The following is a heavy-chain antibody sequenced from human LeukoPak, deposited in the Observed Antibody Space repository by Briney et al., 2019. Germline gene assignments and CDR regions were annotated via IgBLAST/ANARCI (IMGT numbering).Heavy chain of an antibody. Sequence: NPSETLSLTCTVSGGSISSSSYYWGWIRQPPGKGLEWIGSIYYSGSTYYNPSLKSRVTISVDTFKNQFSLKLSSVTAADTAVYYCASLQITTLDYWGQGTLVTVSS. CDR2: IYYSGST. V-gene: IGHV4-39*01. J-gene: IGHJ4*02. CDR3: ASLQITTLDY. CDR1: GGSISSSSYY. D-gene: IGHD3-22*01.